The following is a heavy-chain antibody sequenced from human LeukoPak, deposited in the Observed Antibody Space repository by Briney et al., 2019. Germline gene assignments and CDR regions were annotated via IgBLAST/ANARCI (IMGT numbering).Heavy chain of an antibody. CDR3: ATATPYSSGWDDFDY. V-gene: IGHV1-8*01. D-gene: IGHD6-19*01. CDR2: MNPNSGNT. J-gene: IGHJ4*02. CDR1: GYTFTTYD. Sequence: GASVKVSCKASGYTFTTYDINWVRQATGQGLEWMGWMNPNSGNTGYAQKFQGRVTMTRNTSISTAYMELSSLRSDDTAVYYCATATPYSSGWDDFDYWGQGTLVTVSS.